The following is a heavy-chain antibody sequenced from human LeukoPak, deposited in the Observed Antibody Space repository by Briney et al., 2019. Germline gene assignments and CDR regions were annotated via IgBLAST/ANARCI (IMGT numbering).Heavy chain of an antibody. CDR3: ASRTYYDILTGYWSDY. D-gene: IGHD3-9*01. CDR1: GGSISSSSYY. CDR2: IYYSGST. V-gene: IGHV4-39*01. J-gene: IGHJ4*02. Sequence: SETLSLTCTVSGGSISSSSYYWGWIRQPPGKGLEWIGSIYYSGSTYYNPSLKSRVTISVDTSKNQFSLKLSSVTAADTAVYYCASRTYYDILTGYWSDYWGQGTLLTVSS.